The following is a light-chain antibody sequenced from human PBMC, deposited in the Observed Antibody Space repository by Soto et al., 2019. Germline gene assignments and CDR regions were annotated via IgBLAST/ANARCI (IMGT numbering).Light chain of an antibody. Sequence: VVTQSRASLSLCRVEIDTLSCRASQGINNYLAWYQQKPGQPPRSLIYAASTRQSGIPSRFSGSGSGTDFTLTISSLQPEDFAAYYCQQYGNSPRTFGQGTKVDIK. J-gene: IGKJ1*01. CDR3: QQYGNSPRT. CDR2: AAS. CDR1: QGINNY. V-gene: IGKV3-11*01.